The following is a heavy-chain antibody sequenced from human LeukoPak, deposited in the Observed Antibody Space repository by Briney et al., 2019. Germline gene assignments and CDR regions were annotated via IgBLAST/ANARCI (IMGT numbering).Heavy chain of an antibody. CDR3: TRRVDATRWYDP. CDR1: GFTFSTYS. Sequence: GGSLRLSCAASGFTFSTYSMHWVRQAPGEGLVWVSRNADSVKGRFTISRGNAKNTLYLQMNSLRAEDTAVYYCTRRVDATRWYDPWGQGTLVTVSS. V-gene: IGHV3-74*01. D-gene: IGHD2-15*01. J-gene: IGHJ5*02.